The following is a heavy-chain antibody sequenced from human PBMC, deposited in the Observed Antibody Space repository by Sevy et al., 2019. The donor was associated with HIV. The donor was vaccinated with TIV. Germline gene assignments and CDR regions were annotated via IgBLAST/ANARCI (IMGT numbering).Heavy chain of an antibody. CDR1: GFTFSSYG. J-gene: IGHJ4*02. Sequence: GGSLRLSCAASGFTFSSYGMHWVRQAPGKGLEWVAFIRYDGSNKYYADSVKGRFTFSRDNSKNTLYLQMNSLRAEDTAVYYCAKDGEQFGGYALFNAVDYWGQGTLVTVSS. D-gene: IGHD5-12*01. V-gene: IGHV3-30*02. CDR3: AKDGEQFGGYALFNAVDY. CDR2: IRYDGSNK.